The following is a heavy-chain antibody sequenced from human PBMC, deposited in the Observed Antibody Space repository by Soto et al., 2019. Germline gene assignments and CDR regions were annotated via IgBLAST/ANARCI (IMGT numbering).Heavy chain of an antibody. CDR1: GFTFSSYG. CDR3: AKKGYGAMGFGMDV. D-gene: IGHD2-2*01. V-gene: IGHV3-30*18. Sequence: GGSLRLSCAASGFTFSSYGVHWVRQAPGKGLEWVAVISYDGSNKYYADSVKGRFTISRDNSKNTLYLQMNSLRAEDTAVYYCAKKGYGAMGFGMDVWGQGTTVTVSS. J-gene: IGHJ6*02. CDR2: ISYDGSNK.